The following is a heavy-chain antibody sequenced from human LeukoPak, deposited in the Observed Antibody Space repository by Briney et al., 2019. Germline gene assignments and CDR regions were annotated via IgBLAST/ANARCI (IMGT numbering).Heavy chain of an antibody. Sequence: SETLSLTCTVSGGSISSSSYYWGWIRQPPGKGLEWIGSIYYSGSTYYNPSLKSRVTISVDTSKNQFSLKLSSVTAADTAVYYCAESKGYAFDIWGQGTMVTVSS. V-gene: IGHV4-39*07. CDR1: GGSISSSSYY. CDR3: AESKGYAFDI. J-gene: IGHJ3*02. CDR2: IYYSGST.